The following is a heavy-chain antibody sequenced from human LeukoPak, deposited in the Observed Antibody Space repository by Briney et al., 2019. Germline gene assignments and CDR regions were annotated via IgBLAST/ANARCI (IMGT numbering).Heavy chain of an antibody. CDR3: ARDLAVADGGDY. CDR1: GFTFSSYS. D-gene: IGHD6-19*01. CDR2: ISSSSSYI. J-gene: IGHJ4*02. V-gene: IGHV3-21*01. Sequence: GGSLRLSCAASGFTFSSYSMNWVRQAPGKGLEWVSSISSSSSYIYYADSVKGRFTISRDNAKNSLYLQMNSLRAEDTAAYYCARDLAVADGGDYWGEGTLVTVSS.